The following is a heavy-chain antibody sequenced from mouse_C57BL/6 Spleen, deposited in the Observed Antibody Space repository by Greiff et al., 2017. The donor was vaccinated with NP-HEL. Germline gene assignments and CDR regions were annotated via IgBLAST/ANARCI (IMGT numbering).Heavy chain of an antibody. J-gene: IGHJ4*01. CDR1: GYAFSSSW. CDR3: ARNYDYEGAMDY. Sequence: VQLQQSGPELVKPGASVKISCKASGYAFSSSWMNWVKQRPGKGLEWIGRIYPGDGDTNYNGKFKGKATLTADKSSSTAYMQLSSLTSEDSAVYFCARNYDYEGAMDYWGQGTSVTVSS. CDR2: IYPGDGDT. D-gene: IGHD2-4*01. V-gene: IGHV1-82*01.